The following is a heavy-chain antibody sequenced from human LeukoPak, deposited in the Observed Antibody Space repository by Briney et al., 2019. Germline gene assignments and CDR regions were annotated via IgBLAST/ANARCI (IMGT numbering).Heavy chain of an antibody. Sequence: GGSLRLSCAASGFTFSSYSMNWVRQAPGKGLEWVSSISSSSDYIYYADSVKGRFTISRDNAKNSLYLQMNSLRAEDTAVYYCARVGDYAWGYFDYWGQGTLVTVSS. J-gene: IGHJ4*02. D-gene: IGHD4-17*01. CDR1: GFTFSSYS. CDR3: ARVGDYAWGYFDY. CDR2: ISSSSDYI. V-gene: IGHV3-21*01.